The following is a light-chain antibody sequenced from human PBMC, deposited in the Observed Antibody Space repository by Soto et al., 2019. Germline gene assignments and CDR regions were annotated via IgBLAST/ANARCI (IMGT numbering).Light chain of an antibody. CDR3: SSYTSSSTLV. CDR1: SSDVGGYNY. V-gene: IGLV2-14*01. CDR2: DVS. Sequence: QSVLTQPASVSGSPGQSITISCTGTSSDVGGYNYVSWYQQHTGKAPKLMIYDVSNRPSGASNRFSVSKSGNTASLTISGLQAEDEADYYCSSYTSSSTLVFGGGTKVTVL. J-gene: IGLJ2*01.